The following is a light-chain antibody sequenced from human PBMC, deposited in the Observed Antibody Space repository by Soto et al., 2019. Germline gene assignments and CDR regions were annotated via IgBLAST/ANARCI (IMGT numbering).Light chain of an antibody. CDR1: QSVSSN. J-gene: IGKJ4*01. Sequence: EIVMTQSPGTLSVSPGERATLSCRASQSVSSNLAWYQQKPGQAPRLLIYGASTRATGIPARFSGSGSGTEFTLTISSLQSEDFSFYYCQQYNNWTLTFGGGTKVEIK. CDR3: QQYNNWTLT. V-gene: IGKV3-15*01. CDR2: GAS.